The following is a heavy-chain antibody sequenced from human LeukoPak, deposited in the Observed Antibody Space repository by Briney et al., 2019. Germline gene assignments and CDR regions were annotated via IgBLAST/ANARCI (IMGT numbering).Heavy chain of an antibody. Sequence: GGSLRLSCAASGFTFNNYYMSWIRQALGKGLEWISYISGSGSSLYYADSVKGRFTISRDNAKNSLYLQMNSLRDDDTAVYYCARAVAGPSGRFDYWGQGTLVTVSS. CDR3: ARAVAGPSGRFDY. V-gene: IGHV3-11*01. CDR2: ISGSGSSL. CDR1: GFTFNNYY. J-gene: IGHJ4*02. D-gene: IGHD6-19*01.